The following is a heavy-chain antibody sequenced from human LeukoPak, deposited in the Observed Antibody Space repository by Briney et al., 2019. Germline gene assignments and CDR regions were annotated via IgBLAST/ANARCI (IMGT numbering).Heavy chain of an antibody. D-gene: IGHD6-19*01. Sequence: PSETLSLTCTVSGDSIGSYYWSWIRQPAGKGLEWIGRIYTSGSTNYNPSLKSRVTMSVDTSKNQFSLKLSSVTAADTAVYYCARRSVAGTEFDYWGQGTLVTVSS. V-gene: IGHV4-4*07. CDR1: GDSIGSYY. CDR3: ARRSVAGTEFDY. CDR2: IYTSGST. J-gene: IGHJ4*02.